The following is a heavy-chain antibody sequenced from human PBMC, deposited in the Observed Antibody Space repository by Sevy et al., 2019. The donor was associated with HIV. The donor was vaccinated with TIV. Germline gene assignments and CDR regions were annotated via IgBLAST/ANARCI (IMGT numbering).Heavy chain of an antibody. J-gene: IGHJ3*02. CDR2: IKQDGSEK. D-gene: IGHD5-12*01. CDR1: GFTFSSYW. V-gene: IGHV3-7*01. Sequence: GGSLRLSCAASGFTFSSYWMSWVRQAPGKGLEWVANIKQDGSEKYNVNSVKGGFTISRDNPKNSLYLQMNSLRAQDTAVYYCARLPDSWRRGYSGYDRGYAFDIWGQGTMVTVSS. CDR3: ARLPDSWRRGYSGYDRGYAFDI.